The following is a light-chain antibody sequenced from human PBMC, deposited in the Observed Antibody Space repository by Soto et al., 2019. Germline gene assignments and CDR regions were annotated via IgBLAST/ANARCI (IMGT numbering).Light chain of an antibody. J-gene: IGLJ2*01. CDR3: SSYAGSNNLI. CDR1: SSDVGGYNS. CDR2: DVR. V-gene: IGLV2-8*01. Sequence: QSVLTQPPSASGSPGQSVTISCTGTSSDVGGYNSVSWYQQHPGKAPKLMIYDVRKRPSGVPDRFSGSKSGNTASLTVSGLQAEDEANYYCSSYAGSNNLIFGGGTQLTVL.